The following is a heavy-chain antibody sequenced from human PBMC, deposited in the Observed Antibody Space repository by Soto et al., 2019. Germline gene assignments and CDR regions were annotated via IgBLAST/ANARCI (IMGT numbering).Heavy chain of an antibody. D-gene: IGHD3-9*01. J-gene: IGHJ4*02. CDR3: ARVPFDWLLLFDY. V-gene: IGHV1-18*01. CDR2: ISAYNSNT. Sequence: ASAKVSCKASGYTFTSYGICWVRQANGQGLEWMRWISAYNSNTNYAQKLQCRVTMTTDTSTSTAYMELRSLRSDDTAVYYCARVPFDWLLLFDYWGQGTLVTVSS. CDR1: GYTFTSYG.